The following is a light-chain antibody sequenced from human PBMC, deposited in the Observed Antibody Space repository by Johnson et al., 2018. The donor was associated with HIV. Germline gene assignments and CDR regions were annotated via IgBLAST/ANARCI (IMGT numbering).Light chain of an antibody. Sequence: HSVLTQPPSVSAAPGQKVNISCSGSSSNIGNNYVSWYQQLPGTAPKVLIYDNHKRPSGIPDRVSGSKSGTSATLGITGLQTGDEADYYCGTWDSSLGVYVFGTGTKVTVL. CDR3: GTWDSSLGVYV. V-gene: IGLV1-51*01. CDR1: SSNIGNNY. CDR2: DNH. J-gene: IGLJ1*01.